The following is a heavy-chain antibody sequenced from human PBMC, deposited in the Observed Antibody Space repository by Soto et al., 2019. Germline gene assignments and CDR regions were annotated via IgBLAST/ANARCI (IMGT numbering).Heavy chain of an antibody. V-gene: IGHV1-46*01. CDR1: GYSFTTYY. Sequence: ASVKVSCKASGYSFTTYYIHWVRQAPGQGLEWMGIIDPSSGSATYTQKFRGRVTMARDTSTSTVYMELSSLRSEDTAVYYCARESRYYYYYYGMDVWGQGTTVTVSS. CDR3: ARESRYYYYYYGMDV. CDR2: IDPSSGSA. J-gene: IGHJ6*02.